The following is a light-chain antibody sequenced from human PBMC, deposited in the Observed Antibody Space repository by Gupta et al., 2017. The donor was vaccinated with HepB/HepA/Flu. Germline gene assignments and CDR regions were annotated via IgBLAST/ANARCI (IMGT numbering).Light chain of an antibody. CDR3: QQYGNSPRT. V-gene: IGKV3-20*01. CDR2: VAS. Sequence: EVMLTQSPGTLSLSPGERATLSCRASQNVLNNYLAWYQQKPGQAPKLLLYVASSRATGIPDRFSGSGSGTDFTLTISRLNPEDSAVYYCQQYGNSPRTFGQGTKVEIK. CDR1: QNVLNNY. J-gene: IGKJ1*01.